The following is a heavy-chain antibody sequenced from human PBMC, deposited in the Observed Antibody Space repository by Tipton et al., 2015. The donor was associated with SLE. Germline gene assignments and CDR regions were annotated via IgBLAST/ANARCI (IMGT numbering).Heavy chain of an antibody. CDR1: GDSLSGQY. D-gene: IGHD2-15*01. CDR2: VFRGGTT. V-gene: IGHV4-59*08. Sequence: TLSLTCSVYGDSLSGQYWSWIRQPPGKGLEWIGEVFRGGTTKYNPSLESRVIISVDTSKNQFSLRLSSVTAADTAMYYCARHVGVAYYYAMDVWGQGTTVAISS. J-gene: IGHJ6*02. CDR3: ARHVGVAYYYAMDV.